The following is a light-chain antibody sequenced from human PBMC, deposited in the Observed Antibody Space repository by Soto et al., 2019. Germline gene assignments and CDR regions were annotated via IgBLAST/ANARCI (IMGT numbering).Light chain of an antibody. J-gene: IGLJ6*01. CDR1: SSNIGSNT. CDR2: SNN. CDR3: AAWDDCLHGYV. V-gene: IGLV1-44*01. Sequence: SVLTQQPSASGTPGQRVTISCYGSSSNIGSNTVKLYRQLPGTAPKLLIYSNNQRPSGVPDRFSGSKSGTSASLAISGLQSGDEADYYCAAWDDCLHGYVF.